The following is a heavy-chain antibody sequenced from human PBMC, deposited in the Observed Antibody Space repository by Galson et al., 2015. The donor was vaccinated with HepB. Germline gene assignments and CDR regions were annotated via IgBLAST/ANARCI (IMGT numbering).Heavy chain of an antibody. D-gene: IGHD6-13*01. Sequence: LRLSCAASGFTFSDYYMSWIRQAPGKGLEWVSYISSSGSTIYYADSVKGRFTISRDNAKNSLYLQMNSLRAEDTAVYYCARTMGGSSSWYYYYGMDVWGQGTTVTVSS. CDR2: ISSSGSTI. V-gene: IGHV3-11*01. CDR1: GFTFSDYY. J-gene: IGHJ6*02. CDR3: ARTMGGSSSWYYYYGMDV.